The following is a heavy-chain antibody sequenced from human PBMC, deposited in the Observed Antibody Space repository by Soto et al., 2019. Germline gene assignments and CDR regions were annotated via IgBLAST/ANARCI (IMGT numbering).Heavy chain of an antibody. J-gene: IGHJ5*02. CDR2: IYYSGST. Sequence: KPSETLSLTCTVSAGSISSSSYYWGWIRQPPGKGPEWIGSIYYSGSTYYIPSLKSRVTISVDTSKNQFALKLSSVTPADTAVYYCASARGEQQLGPGRWFDLWGQGAL. D-gene: IGHD6-13*01. CDR3: ASARGEQQLGPGRWFDL. CDR1: AGSISSSSYY. V-gene: IGHV4-39*01.